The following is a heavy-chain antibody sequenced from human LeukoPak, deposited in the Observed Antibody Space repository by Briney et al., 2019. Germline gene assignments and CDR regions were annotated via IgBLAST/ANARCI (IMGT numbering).Heavy chain of an antibody. J-gene: IGHJ5*02. CDR3: ARAYSSSWYFNWFDP. V-gene: IGHV4-38-2*02. CDR2: IYHSGST. D-gene: IGHD6-13*01. CDR1: GYSITSGYY. Sequence: SETLSLTCIVSGYSITSGYYWGWIRQPPGKGLEWIGEIYHSGSTYYTPSLKSRVTISIDTSKNQFSLKLSSVTAADTAVYYCARAYSSSWYFNWFDPWGQGTLVTVSS.